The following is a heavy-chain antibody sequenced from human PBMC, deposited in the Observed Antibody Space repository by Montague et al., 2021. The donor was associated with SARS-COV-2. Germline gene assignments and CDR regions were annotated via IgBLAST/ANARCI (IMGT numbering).Heavy chain of an antibody. CDR1: GFSLSTSGVG. Sequence: PALVKPTQTLTLTCTFSGFSLSTSGVGVGWIRQPPGKALEWLALIYWDDDKRYSPSLKSRLTITKDTSKNQVVLTMTNMDPVDTATYYCAHRKGRWFGDSRVYWGQGTLVTVSS. V-gene: IGHV2-5*02. CDR2: IYWDDDK. D-gene: IGHD3-10*01. J-gene: IGHJ4*02. CDR3: AHRKGRWFGDSRVY.